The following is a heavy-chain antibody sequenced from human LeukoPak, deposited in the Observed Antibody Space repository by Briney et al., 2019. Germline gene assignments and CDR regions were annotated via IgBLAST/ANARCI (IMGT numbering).Heavy chain of an antibody. V-gene: IGHV1-69*01. CDR2: IIPIFGTA. CDR3: ARAGIAAAGTLDY. CDR1: GGTFSSYA. Sequence: PRASVKVSCKASGGTFSSYAISWVRQAPGQGLEWMGGIIPIFGTANYAQKFQGRVTITADESTSTACMELSSLRSEDTAVYYCARAGIAAAGTLDYWGQGTLVTVSS. D-gene: IGHD6-13*01. J-gene: IGHJ4*02.